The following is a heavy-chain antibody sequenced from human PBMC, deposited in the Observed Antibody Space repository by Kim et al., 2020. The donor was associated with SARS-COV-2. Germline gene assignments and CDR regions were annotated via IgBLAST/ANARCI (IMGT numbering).Heavy chain of an antibody. D-gene: IGHD3-9*01. CDR2: ISSSGSTI. CDR3: ARDFAGDDISPLGAGAVKVQLSVNYYYGMDV. Sequence: GGSLRLSCAASGFTFSSYEMNWVRQAPGKGLEWVSYISSSGSTIYYADSVKGRFTISRDNAKNSLYLQMNSLRAEDTAVYYCARDFAGDDISPLGAGAVKVQLSVNYYYGMDVWGQGTTVTVSS. J-gene: IGHJ6*02. V-gene: IGHV3-48*03. CDR1: GFTFSSYE.